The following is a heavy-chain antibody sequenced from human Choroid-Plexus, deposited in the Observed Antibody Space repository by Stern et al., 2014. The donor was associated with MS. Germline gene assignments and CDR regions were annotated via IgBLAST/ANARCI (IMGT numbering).Heavy chain of an antibody. CDR1: GFIFSSFG. CDR2: ISYDGTTK. Sequence: VQLEESGGGVVQPGRPLRLSCIGSGFIFSSFGMPWVRQAPGKGLEWVAFISYDGTTKDYAVSVKGRFTISRDNSNNTLWMQMSSLRPEDTAVYYCARDRHWLTYYFDYWGQGSLVTVSS. CDR3: ARDRHWLTYYFDY. V-gene: IGHV3-30*03. D-gene: IGHD3-9*01. J-gene: IGHJ4*02.